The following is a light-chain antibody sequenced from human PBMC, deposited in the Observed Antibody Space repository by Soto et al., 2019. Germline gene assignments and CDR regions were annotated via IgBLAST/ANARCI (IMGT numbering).Light chain of an antibody. CDR2: SAS. CDR1: QSVSSN. Sequence: EMVMTQPPATLSVSPGERATLSCRASQSVSSNLAWYQQKPGQAPRLLIYSASTRATGIPAKFSGSGSGTEFTLTISSLQSEDFAVYYCQQYNNWPRTFGQGTKVEIK. CDR3: QQYNNWPRT. V-gene: IGKV3-15*01. J-gene: IGKJ1*01.